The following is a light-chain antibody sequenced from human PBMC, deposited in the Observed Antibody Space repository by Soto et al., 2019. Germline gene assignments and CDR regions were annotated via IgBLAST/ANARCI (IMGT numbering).Light chain of an antibody. Sequence: QSVLTQPPSASGTPGQRVTMSCSGSSSNVGSNYVYWYQQLPGTAPKLLIYKDNQRPSGVPDRFSGSKSGTSASLAISGLRSEDEADYNCAAWDDSLSGPVFGGGTKLTVL. J-gene: IGLJ2*01. CDR2: KDN. CDR3: AAWDDSLSGPV. V-gene: IGLV1-47*01. CDR1: SSNVGSNY.